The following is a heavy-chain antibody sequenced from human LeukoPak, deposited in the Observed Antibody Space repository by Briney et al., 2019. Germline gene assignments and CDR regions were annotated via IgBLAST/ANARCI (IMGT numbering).Heavy chain of an antibody. CDR2: IYTSGST. V-gene: IGHV4-4*07. CDR1: GGPISSYY. Sequence: SETLSLTCTVSGGPISSYYWSWIRQPAGKGLEWIGRIYTSGSTNYNPSLKSRVTMSVDTSKNQFSLKLSSVTAADTAVYYCALVHCSGGSCYFPWGQGTLVTVSS. CDR3: ALVHCSGGSCYFP. J-gene: IGHJ5*02. D-gene: IGHD2-15*01.